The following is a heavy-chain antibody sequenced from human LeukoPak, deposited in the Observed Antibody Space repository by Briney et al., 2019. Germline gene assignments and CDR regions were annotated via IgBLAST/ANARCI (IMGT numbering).Heavy chain of an antibody. CDR2: INHSGST. Sequence: SETLSLTCAVYGGSFSGYYWSWIRQPPGKGLEWIGEINHSGSTNYNPSLKSRVTISVDTSKNQFSLKLSSVTAADTAVYYCARGPSSSWYYFQHWGQGTRVTVSS. J-gene: IGHJ1*01. V-gene: IGHV4-34*01. CDR3: ARGPSSSWYYFQH. CDR1: GGSFSGYY. D-gene: IGHD6-13*01.